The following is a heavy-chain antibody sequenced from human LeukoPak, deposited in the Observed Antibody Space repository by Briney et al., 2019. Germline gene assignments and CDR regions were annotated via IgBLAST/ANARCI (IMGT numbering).Heavy chain of an antibody. CDR2: IYSGGST. J-gene: IGHJ4*02. Sequence: PGGSLRLSCTASGFTVSSNYMSWVRQAPGKGLEWVSVIYSGGSTYYADSVKGRFTISRDNSKNTLYLQMNSLRAEDTAVYYCARAGVAAAYFDYWGQGTLVTVSS. CDR3: ARAGVAAAYFDY. CDR1: GFTVSSNY. D-gene: IGHD6-13*01. V-gene: IGHV3-66*01.